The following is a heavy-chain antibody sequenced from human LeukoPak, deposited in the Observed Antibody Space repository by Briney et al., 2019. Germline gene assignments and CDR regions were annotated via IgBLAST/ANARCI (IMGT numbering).Heavy chain of an antibody. J-gene: IGHJ4*02. D-gene: IGHD3-10*01. CDR3: ARGGYYYGSGSSDLSY. CDR1: GGSISSYY. V-gene: IGHV4-59*01. CDR2: IYYSGST. Sequence: SETLSLTCTVSGGSISSYYWSWLRQPPGKGLEWLGYIYYSGSTNYNPSLKSRVTISVDTSKNQFSLKLSSATAADTAVYYCARGGYYYGSGSSDLSYWGQGTLVTVSS.